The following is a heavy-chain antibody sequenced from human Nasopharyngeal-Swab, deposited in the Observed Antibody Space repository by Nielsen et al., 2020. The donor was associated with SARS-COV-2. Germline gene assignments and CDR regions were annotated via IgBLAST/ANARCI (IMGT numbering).Heavy chain of an antibody. CDR1: GVTFSSSS. D-gene: IGHD2-21*01. Sequence: WESLRLSCAASGVTFSSSSMNWVRQAPGKGLELLSYISKSGNTIYYANSVKDRFTVSRDNAKNSLYLQMKSLRDEDTAVYYCARDTPNIYSGDAFDLWGQGTVVTVSS. CDR3: ARDTPNIYSGDAFDL. CDR2: ISKSGNTI. J-gene: IGHJ3*01. V-gene: IGHV3-48*02.